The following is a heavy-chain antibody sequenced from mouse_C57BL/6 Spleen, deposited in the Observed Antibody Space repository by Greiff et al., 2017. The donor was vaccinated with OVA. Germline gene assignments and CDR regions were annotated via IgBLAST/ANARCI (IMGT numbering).Heavy chain of an antibody. CDR3: ARYYGSSFYYFDY. D-gene: IGHD1-1*01. V-gene: IGHV1-82*01. CDR1: GYAFSSSW. J-gene: IGHJ2*01. Sequence: VQLQQSGPELVKPGASVKISCKASGYAFSSSWMNWVKQRPGKGLEWIGRIYPGDGDTNYNGKFKGKATLTADKSSSTAYMQLSSLTSEDSAVYFCARYYGSSFYYFDYWGQGTTLTVSS. CDR2: IYPGDGDT.